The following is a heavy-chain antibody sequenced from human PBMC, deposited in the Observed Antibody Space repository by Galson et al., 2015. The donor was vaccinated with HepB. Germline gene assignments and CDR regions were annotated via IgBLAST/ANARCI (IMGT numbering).Heavy chain of an antibody. CDR3: ARGPIMITFGGVIVIPFDY. Sequence: SVKVSCKASGYTFTSYGISWVRQAPGQGLEWMGWISAYNGNTNYAQKLQGRVTMTTDTSTSTAYMELRSLRSDDTAVYYCARGPIMITFGGVIVIPFDYWGQGTLVTVSS. J-gene: IGHJ4*02. V-gene: IGHV1-18*01. CDR2: ISAYNGNT. D-gene: IGHD3-16*02. CDR1: GYTFTSYG.